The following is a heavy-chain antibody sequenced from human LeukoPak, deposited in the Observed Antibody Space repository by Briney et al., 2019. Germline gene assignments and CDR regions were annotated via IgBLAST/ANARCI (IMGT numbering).Heavy chain of an antibody. CDR3: ARVSGYDWESFYDY. CDR2: IYYSGST. J-gene: IGHJ4*02. V-gene: IGHV4-59*01. CDR1: GGSISSYY. D-gene: IGHD5-12*01. Sequence: PSETLSLTCTVSGGSISSYYWSWIRQPPGKGLEWIGYIYYSGSTNYNPSHKSRVTISVDTSKNQFSLKLRSVTAADTAVYYCARVSGYDWESFYDYWGQGTLVTVSS.